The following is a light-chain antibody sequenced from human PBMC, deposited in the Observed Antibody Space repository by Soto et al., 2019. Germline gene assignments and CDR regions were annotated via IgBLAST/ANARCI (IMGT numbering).Light chain of an antibody. CDR2: WAS. J-gene: IGKJ4*01. CDR1: QSVLYSSNNKNY. CDR3: QQYYSTPGPGLT. Sequence: DIVMTQSPDSLAVSLGERATINCKSSQSVLYSSNNKNYLAWYQQKPGQPPKLLIYWASTRESGVPDRFSGSGSGTDFTLTISSLQAEDVAVYYCQQYYSTPGPGLTFGGGTKVDIK. V-gene: IGKV4-1*01.